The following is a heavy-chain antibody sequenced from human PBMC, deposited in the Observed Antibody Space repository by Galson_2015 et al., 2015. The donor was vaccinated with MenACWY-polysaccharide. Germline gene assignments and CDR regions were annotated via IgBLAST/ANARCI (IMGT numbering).Heavy chain of an antibody. CDR3: ASPRISSSSPSLPDY. D-gene: IGHD6-13*01. CDR1: GYTFTSYY. CDR2: INPSGGST. V-gene: IGHV1-46*03. Sequence: SVKVSCKASGYTFTSYYMHWVRQAPGQGLEWMGIINPSGGSTSYAQKFQGRVTMTRDTSTSTVYMELSSLRSEDTAVYYCASPRISSSSPSLPDYWGQGTLVTVSS. J-gene: IGHJ4*02.